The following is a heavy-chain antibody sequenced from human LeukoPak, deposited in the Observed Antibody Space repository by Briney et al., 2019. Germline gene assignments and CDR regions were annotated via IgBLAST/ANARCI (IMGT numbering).Heavy chain of an antibody. D-gene: IGHD3-3*01. CDR3: AKGSKEVLFTRDHYMDV. Sequence: GGSLRLSCAASGFTFSSYGMHWVRQAPGKGLEWVAVISYDGSNKYYADSVKGRFTISRDNSKNTLYLQMNSLRAEDTAVYYCAKGSKEVLFTRDHYMDVWGKGTTVTISS. V-gene: IGHV3-30*18. CDR2: ISYDGSNK. CDR1: GFTFSSYG. J-gene: IGHJ6*03.